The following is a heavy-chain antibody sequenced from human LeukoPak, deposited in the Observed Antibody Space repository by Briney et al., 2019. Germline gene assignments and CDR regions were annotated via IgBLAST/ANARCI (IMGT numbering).Heavy chain of an antibody. CDR1: GYTFTGYY. J-gene: IGHJ5*02. CDR3: ARETSLGYCSGGSCYSYWFDP. V-gene: IGHV1-2*02. Sequence: ASVKVSCKASGYTFTGYYMHWVRQAPGQGLEWMGWINPNSGGTNYAQKFQGRVTMTRDTSISTAYMELSRLRSEDTAVYYCARETSLGYCSGGSCYSYWFDPWGQGTLVTVSS. CDR2: INPNSGGT. D-gene: IGHD2-15*01.